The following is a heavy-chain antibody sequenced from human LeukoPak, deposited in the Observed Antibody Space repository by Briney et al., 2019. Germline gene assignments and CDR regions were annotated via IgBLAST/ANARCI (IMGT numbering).Heavy chain of an antibody. CDR2: INFDGSEK. Sequence: PGGSLRLSCVVSGFTFRSHWMSWVRQAPGKGLEWVANINFDGSEKHHVDSVKGRFTISRDNAKKSLDLQMNSLRADDTAVYYCARDHVSPGLIFDYWGQGTLVTVSS. CDR1: GFTFRSHW. CDR3: ARDHVSPGLIFDY. D-gene: IGHD3-16*01. V-gene: IGHV3-7*03. J-gene: IGHJ4*02.